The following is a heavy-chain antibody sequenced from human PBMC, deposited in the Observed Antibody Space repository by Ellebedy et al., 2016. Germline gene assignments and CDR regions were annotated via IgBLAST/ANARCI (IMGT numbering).Heavy chain of an antibody. J-gene: IGHJ4*02. CDR2: IYYSGST. D-gene: IGHD5-18*01. CDR1: GGSISSSSYY. V-gene: IGHV4-39*01. Sequence: GSLRLSCTVSGGSISSSSYYWGWIRQPPGKGLEWIGSIYYSGSTYYNPSLKSRVTISVDTSKNQFSLKLSSVTAADTAVYYCARQGSGYSYGYLDYWGQGTLVTVSS. CDR3: ARQGSGYSYGYLDY.